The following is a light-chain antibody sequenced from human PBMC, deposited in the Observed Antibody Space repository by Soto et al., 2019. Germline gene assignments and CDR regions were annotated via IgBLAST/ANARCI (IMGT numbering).Light chain of an antibody. J-gene: IGLJ1*01. CDR1: SSDVGSYNL. CDR3: CSYAGSSTPSYF. CDR2: EGS. Sequence: QSALTQPASVSGSPGQSITISCTGTSSDVGSYNLVSWYQQHPGKAPKLMIYEGSKRPSGVSNRFSGSKSGNTASLTISGLQAEDEADYYCCSYAGSSTPSYFFGTGTKVTVL. V-gene: IGLV2-23*01.